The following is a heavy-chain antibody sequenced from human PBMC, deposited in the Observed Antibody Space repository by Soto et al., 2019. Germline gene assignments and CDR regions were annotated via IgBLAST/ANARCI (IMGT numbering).Heavy chain of an antibody. D-gene: IGHD3-22*01. CDR2: IYYSGNT. CDR1: GVSTSSGGYY. V-gene: IGHV4-31*03. CDR3: ARRDTNGYYTY. Sequence: SETLSLTCTVSGVSTSSGGYYWTWTRQYPGKGLEWIGYIYYSGNTYYNPSLKSRITMSVDTSKDQFSLKLSSVTAADAALYYCARRDTNGYYTYWGQGTPVTVSS. J-gene: IGHJ4*02.